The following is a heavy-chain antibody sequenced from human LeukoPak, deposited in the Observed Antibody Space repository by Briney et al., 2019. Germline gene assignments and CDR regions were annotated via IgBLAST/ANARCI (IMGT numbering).Heavy chain of an antibody. CDR1: GYTFTTYA. D-gene: IGHD5-24*01. CDR2: INTNTGNP. J-gene: IGHJ5*02. Sequence: ASVKVSCKASGYTFTTYAMNWVRQAPGQGLEWMGWINTNTGNPTYAQGFTGRFIFSLDTSVSTAYLQISSLKAEDTAVYYCARGLIEMATTYWFDPWGQGTLVTVSS. CDR3: ARGLIEMATTYWFDP. V-gene: IGHV7-4-1*02.